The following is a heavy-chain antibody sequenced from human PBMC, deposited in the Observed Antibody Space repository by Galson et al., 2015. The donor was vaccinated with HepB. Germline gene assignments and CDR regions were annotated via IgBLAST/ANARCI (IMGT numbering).Heavy chain of an antibody. CDR2: INPNSGGT. Sequence: SVKVSCKASGYTFTGYYMHWVRRAPGQGLEWMGRINPNSGGTNYAQKFQGRVTMTRDTSISTAYMELSRLRSDDTAVYYCAREARIAAAALDWYFDLWGRGTLVTVSS. V-gene: IGHV1-2*06. J-gene: IGHJ2*01. CDR3: AREARIAAAALDWYFDL. CDR1: GYTFTGYY. D-gene: IGHD6-13*01.